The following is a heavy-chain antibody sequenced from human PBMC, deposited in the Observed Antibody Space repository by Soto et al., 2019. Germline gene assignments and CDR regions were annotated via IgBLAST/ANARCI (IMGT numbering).Heavy chain of an antibody. CDR3: AKDRPSHYDILTGYYNIFDY. V-gene: IGHV3-23*01. CDR2: ISGSGGST. D-gene: IGHD3-9*01. Sequence: PGGSLRLSCAASGFTFSSYAMSWVRQAPGKGLEWVSAISGSGGSTYYADYVKGRFTISRDNSKKTLYLQMNSLRAEDTAVYYCAKDRPSHYDILTGYYNIFDYWGQGTLVTVSS. J-gene: IGHJ4*02. CDR1: GFTFSSYA.